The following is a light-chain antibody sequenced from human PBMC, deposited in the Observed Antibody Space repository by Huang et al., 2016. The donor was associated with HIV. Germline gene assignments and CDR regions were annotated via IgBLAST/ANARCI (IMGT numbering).Light chain of an antibody. J-gene: IGKJ5*01. CDR1: QSVSTK. Sequence: EIVMTQSPATLSVSPGERATLSCRASQSVSTKVAWYQQKPDQAPRLLIQGASTRATGIPGRFSGSGSGTEFTLTISSLQSEDFAVYYCQQYNNWPLTFGQGTRLEIK. V-gene: IGKV3-15*01. CDR3: QQYNNWPLT. CDR2: GAS.